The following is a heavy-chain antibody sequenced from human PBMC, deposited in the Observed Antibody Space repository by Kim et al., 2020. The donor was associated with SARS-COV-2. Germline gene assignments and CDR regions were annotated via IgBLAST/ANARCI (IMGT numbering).Heavy chain of an antibody. D-gene: IGHD3-22*01. CDR3: ARVKERDSSGYFY. Sequence: ASVKVSCKTSGYNFTGYYMHWVRQDPGQGLEWMGWINPNSGGTNYAQKFQGRVTMTRDTFISTAYMELSRLRSDDTAVYYCARVKERDSSGYFYWGQGTFVTVSS. CDR2: INPNSGGT. CDR1: GYNFTGYY. J-gene: IGHJ4*02. V-gene: IGHV1-2*02.